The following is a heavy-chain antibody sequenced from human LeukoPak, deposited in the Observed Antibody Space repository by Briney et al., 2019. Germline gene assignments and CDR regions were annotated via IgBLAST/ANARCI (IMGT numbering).Heavy chain of an antibody. D-gene: IGHD4-23*01. Sequence: LSGGSLRLSCAASGFTFSTFAISWVRQAPGRGLEWVSAISRSGDSTYYADSVKGRFTISRDNLKNAVDLQMNSLRAEDTAIYYCAREKTTVVTPGVDYWGQGTLVTVP. CDR2: ISRSGDST. V-gene: IGHV3-23*01. CDR3: AREKTTVVTPGVDY. J-gene: IGHJ4*02. CDR1: GFTFSTFA.